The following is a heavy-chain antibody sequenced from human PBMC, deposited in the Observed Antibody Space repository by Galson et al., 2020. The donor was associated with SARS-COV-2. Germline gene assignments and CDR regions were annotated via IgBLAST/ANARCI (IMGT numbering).Heavy chain of an antibody. Sequence: SETLSLTCTASGGSISTSYYHWDCIRQSPGKGLEWIGSDFYSRRTYSHPSHNRRVTMSVETSKNEYLLKLSSVTAAGTAEYYWARRGYTNGYIDYWGQGTLLAVS. CDR3: ARRGYTNGYIDY. CDR2: DFYSRRT. V-gene: IGHV4-39*01. D-gene: IGHD2-8*01. J-gene: IGHJ4*02. CDR1: GGSISTSYYH.